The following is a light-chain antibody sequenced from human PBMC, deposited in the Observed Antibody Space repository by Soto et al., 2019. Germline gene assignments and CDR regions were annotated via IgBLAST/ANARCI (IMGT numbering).Light chain of an antibody. CDR1: SSDVGGYNY. J-gene: IGLJ1*01. CDR2: EVS. CDR3: SSYTSSSTLYV. V-gene: IGLV2-14*01. Sequence: QSALTQPASVSGSPGQSITISCTGTSSDVGGYNYVSWYQQHPGKAPKLMIYEVSNRPSRVSNRFSGSKSGNTASLTISGLQAEDEADYYCSSYTSSSTLYVFGTWTKVTVL.